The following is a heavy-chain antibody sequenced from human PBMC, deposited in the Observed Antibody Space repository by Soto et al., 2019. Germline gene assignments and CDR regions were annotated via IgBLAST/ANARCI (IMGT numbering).Heavy chain of an antibody. Sequence: EVQLLESGGGLVLPGGSLRLSCAASGFIFSDYSMSWVRQAPGKGLEWVSGISGRGGSTYYADSVKGRFTISRDSSRNTLFLQMNSLRAEDTALYFCARSSGDTWEQYYFDYWGQETLVPVSS. D-gene: IGHD1-1*01. J-gene: IGHJ4*02. CDR2: ISGRGGST. CDR1: GFIFSDYS. V-gene: IGHV3-23*01. CDR3: ARSSGDTWEQYYFDY.